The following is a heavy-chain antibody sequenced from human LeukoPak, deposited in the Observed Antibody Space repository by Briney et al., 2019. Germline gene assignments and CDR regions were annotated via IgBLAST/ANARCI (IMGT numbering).Heavy chain of an antibody. J-gene: IGHJ6*02. V-gene: IGHV3-23*01. CDR3: AKSYSSGWFTPGMDV. CDR2: ISGSGGST. D-gene: IGHD6-19*01. Sequence: GGSLRLSCAASGFTFSSYAMSWVRQAPGKGLEWVSAISGSGGSTYYADSVKGRFTISRDNSKNTLYLQMNSPRAEDTAVYYCAKSYSSGWFTPGMDVWGQGTTVTVSS. CDR1: GFTFSSYA.